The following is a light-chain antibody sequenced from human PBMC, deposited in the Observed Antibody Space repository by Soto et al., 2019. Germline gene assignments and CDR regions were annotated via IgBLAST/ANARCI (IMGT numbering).Light chain of an antibody. CDR2: AAS. CDR1: QSVARN. J-gene: IGKJ1*01. CDR3: KKYNNWPDT. Sequence: EKVMTQSPATLSVSLGERATLSCRASQSVARNLAWYQQKPGQAPRLLIYAASTRATGTPARFSGSGSGTEFPLTISRLKSDDFEIYYCKKYNNWPDTFGQGTMLDIK. V-gene: IGKV3-15*01.